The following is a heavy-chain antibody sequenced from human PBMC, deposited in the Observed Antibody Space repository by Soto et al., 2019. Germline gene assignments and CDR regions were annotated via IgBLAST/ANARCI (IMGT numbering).Heavy chain of an antibody. J-gene: IGHJ4*02. V-gene: IGHV4-59*01. CDR3: ARVLTSEAYPLYFDF. CDR1: GGSISSYY. Sequence: SETLSLTCTVSGGSISSYYWSWIRQPPGKGLEWIGYVYNSGSTSYNPSLKSRVTISLDTSKSQFSLSLSSVTAADTAVYYCARVLTSEAYPLYFDFWGQGTLVTVSS. CDR2: VYNSGST. D-gene: IGHD2-21*01.